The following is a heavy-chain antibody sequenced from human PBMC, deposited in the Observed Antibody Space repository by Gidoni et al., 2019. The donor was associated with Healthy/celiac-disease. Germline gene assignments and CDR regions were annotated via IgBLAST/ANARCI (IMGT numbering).Heavy chain of an antibody. V-gene: IGHV4-61*02. CDR1: GGSISSGNYY. D-gene: IGHD4-17*01. CDR2: IYTSGST. Sequence: QVQLQESGPGLVKPSQTLSLTCTVSGGSISSGNYYWSWIRQPAGKGLEWIGRIYTSGSTNYNPSLKSRVTISVDTSKNQFSLKLSSVTAADTAVYYCARAEDYGDYVPYWGQGTLVTVSS. J-gene: IGHJ4*02. CDR3: ARAEDYGDYVPY.